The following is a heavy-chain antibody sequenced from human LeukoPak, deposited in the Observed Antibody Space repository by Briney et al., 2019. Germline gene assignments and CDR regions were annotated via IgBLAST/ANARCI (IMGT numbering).Heavy chain of an antibody. CDR1: GGSISSGGYS. CDR3: ARSGHYSGDYPWRNGFDI. V-gene: IGHV4-30-2*02. Sequence: SETLSLTCAVSGGSISSGGYSWSWIRQPPGKGLEWIGYIYHSGSTYYNPSLKSRVTISVDTSKNQISLKLSSVTAADTAVYYCARSGHYSGDYPWRNGFDIWGQGTMVTVSS. J-gene: IGHJ3*02. CDR2: IYHSGST. D-gene: IGHD1-26*01.